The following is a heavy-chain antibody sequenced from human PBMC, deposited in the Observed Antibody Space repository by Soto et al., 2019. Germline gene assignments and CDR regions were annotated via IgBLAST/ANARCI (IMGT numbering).Heavy chain of an antibody. CDR3: ARDRSSWYSANWFDP. D-gene: IGHD6-13*01. CDR2: IYYSGST. Sequence: SETLSLTCTVSGGSISSGGYYWSWIRQHPGKGLEWIGYIYYSGSTYYNPSLKSRVTISVDTSKNQFSLKLSSVTAADTAVYYCARDRSSWYSANWFDPWGQGTLVTVSS. J-gene: IGHJ5*02. V-gene: IGHV4-31*03. CDR1: GGSISSGGYY.